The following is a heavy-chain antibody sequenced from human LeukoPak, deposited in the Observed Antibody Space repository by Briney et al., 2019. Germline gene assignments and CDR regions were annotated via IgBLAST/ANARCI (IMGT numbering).Heavy chain of an antibody. CDR2: IDPSDSYT. J-gene: IGHJ4*02. V-gene: IGHV5-10-1*01. Sequence: GESLQISCKGSGSIFTSYWISWVRQLPGKGLEWMGRIDPSDSYTNYSPSFQGHVTISADKSISTAYLQWSSLKASDTAMYYCATSQATDDYWGQGTLVTASS. D-gene: IGHD1-26*01. CDR1: GSIFTSYW. CDR3: ATSQATDDY.